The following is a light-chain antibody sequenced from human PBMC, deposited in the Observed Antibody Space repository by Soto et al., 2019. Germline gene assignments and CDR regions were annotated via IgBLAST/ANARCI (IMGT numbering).Light chain of an antibody. CDR1: QDISNY. V-gene: IGKV1-33*01. CDR2: DAS. J-gene: IGKJ4*01. Sequence: DIQMTQSPSSLSASVGDRVTITCQASQDISNYLNWYQKKPGKAPKLLIYDASNLETGVSSRFSGSGSGTDFTFSISSLQPEDIATYYCQQYDNLPLTFGEGTKVDIK. CDR3: QQYDNLPLT.